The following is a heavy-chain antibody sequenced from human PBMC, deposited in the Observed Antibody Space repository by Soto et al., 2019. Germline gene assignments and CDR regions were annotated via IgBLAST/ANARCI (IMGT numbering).Heavy chain of an antibody. CDR1: GFTFSSYA. J-gene: IGHJ5*02. CDR2: ISGSGGST. Sequence: PXGSLRLSCAASGFTFSSYAMSWVRQAPGKGLEWVSAISGSGGSTYYADSVKGRFTISRDNSKNTLYLQMNSLRAEDTAVYYCAKDESWWELLRRDLNWFYPWGQGTLVTVSS. D-gene: IGHD1-26*01. V-gene: IGHV3-23*01. CDR3: AKDESWWELLRRDLNWFYP.